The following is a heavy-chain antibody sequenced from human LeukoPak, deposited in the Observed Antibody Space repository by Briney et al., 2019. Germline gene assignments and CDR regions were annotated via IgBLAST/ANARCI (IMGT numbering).Heavy chain of an antibody. CDR2: IIPIFGTA. CDR1: GGTFSSYA. D-gene: IGHD4-17*01. Sequence: SVKVSCKASGGTFSSYAISWARQAPGQGLEWMGGIIPIFGTANYAQKFQGRVTITADESTSTAYMELSSLRSEDTAVYYCAREGSDGDYLVHWGQGTLVTVSS. J-gene: IGHJ4*02. V-gene: IGHV1-69*13. CDR3: AREGSDGDYLVH.